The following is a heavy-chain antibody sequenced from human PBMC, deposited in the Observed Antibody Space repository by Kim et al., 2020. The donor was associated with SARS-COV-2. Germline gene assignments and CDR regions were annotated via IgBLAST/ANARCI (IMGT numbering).Heavy chain of an antibody. D-gene: IGHD6-13*01. J-gene: IGHJ5*02. CDR2: ISAYNGNT. Sequence: ASVKVSCKASGYTFTSYGISWVRQAPGQGLEWMGWISAYNGNTNYAQKLQGRVTMTTDTSTSTAYMELRSLRSDDTAVYYCARDFKAAAAKGWFDPWGQGTLVTVSS. CDR3: ARDFKAAAAKGWFDP. V-gene: IGHV1-18*01. CDR1: GYTFTSYG.